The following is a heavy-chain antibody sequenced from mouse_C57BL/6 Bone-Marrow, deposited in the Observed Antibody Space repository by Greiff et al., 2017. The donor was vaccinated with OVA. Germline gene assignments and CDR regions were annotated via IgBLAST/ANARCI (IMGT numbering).Heavy chain of an antibody. CDR2: IRSKSNNYAT. D-gene: IGHD4-1*01. CDR1: GFSFNTYA. Sequence: EVKLVESGGGLVQPKGSLKLSCAASGFSFNTYAMNWVRQAPGKGLEWVARIRSKSNNYATYYADSVKDRFTISRDDSESMLYLQMTNLKTEDTAMYYCVRANWDLAWFAYWGQGTLVTVSA. J-gene: IGHJ3*01. V-gene: IGHV10-1*01. CDR3: VRANWDLAWFAY.